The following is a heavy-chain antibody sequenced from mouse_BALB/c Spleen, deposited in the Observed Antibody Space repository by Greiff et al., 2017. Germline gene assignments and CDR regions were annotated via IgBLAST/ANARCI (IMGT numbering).Heavy chain of an antibody. J-gene: IGHJ3*01. CDR1: GYTFTDYE. CDR2: IDPETGGT. Sequence: QVQLQPSGAELVRPGASVTLSCKASGYTFTDYEMHWVKQTPVHGLEWIGAIDPETGGTAYNQKFKGKATLTADKSSSTAYMALRSLTSEDSAVYYCTISFAYWGQGTLVTVSA. CDR3: TISFAY. V-gene: IGHV1-15*01.